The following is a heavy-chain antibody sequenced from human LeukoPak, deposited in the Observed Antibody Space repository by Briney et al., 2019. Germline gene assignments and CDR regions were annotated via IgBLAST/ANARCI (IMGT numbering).Heavy chain of an antibody. D-gene: IGHD3-10*01. J-gene: IGHJ6*03. Sequence: PGGSLRLSCAASGFTFSSYGMSWVRQAPGKGLEWVSAISGNGITTYYADSVKGRFTVSRDNSKNTQYLQMNSLRAEDTALYYCARIAMLRGVTHMDVWGKGTTVTISS. V-gene: IGHV3-23*01. CDR2: ISGNGITT. CDR3: ARIAMLRGVTHMDV. CDR1: GFTFSSYG.